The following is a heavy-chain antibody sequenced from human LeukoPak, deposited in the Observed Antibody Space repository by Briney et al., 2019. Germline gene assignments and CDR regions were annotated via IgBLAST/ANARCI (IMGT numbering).Heavy chain of an antibody. CDR3: ARTSSGWPYNWFDP. D-gene: IGHD6-19*01. J-gene: IGHJ5*02. CDR2: IIPIFGTA. Sequence: SVTVSCKASGGTFSSYAISWVRQAPGQGLEWMGGIIPIFGTANYAQKFQGRVTITADESTSTAYMELSSLRSEDTAVYYCARTSSGWPYNWFDPWGQGTLVTVSS. CDR1: GGTFSSYA. V-gene: IGHV1-69*13.